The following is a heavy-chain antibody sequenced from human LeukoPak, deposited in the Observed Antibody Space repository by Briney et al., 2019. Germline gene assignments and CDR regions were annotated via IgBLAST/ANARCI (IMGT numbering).Heavy chain of an antibody. Sequence: VASVKVSRKASGYTFTTYYMHWVRQAPGQGLEWIGIIKPGDSVTSYSQNFKGRVTMTRDMSTTTVYMEMTSLRSDDTAVYYCARDRKSEIGGAIAGHYMDVWGKGTTVTVSS. J-gene: IGHJ6*03. V-gene: IGHV1-46*01. D-gene: IGHD3-16*02. CDR3: ARDRKSEIGGAIAGHYMDV. CDR2: IKPGDSVT. CDR1: GYTFTTYY.